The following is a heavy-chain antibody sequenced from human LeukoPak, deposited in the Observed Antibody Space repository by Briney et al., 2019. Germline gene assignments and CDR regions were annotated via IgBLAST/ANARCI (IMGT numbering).Heavy chain of an antibody. CDR3: AMRWQDGYQIGALDV. J-gene: IGHJ6*04. Sequence: GASVKVSCKASGYTFTGYYMHWVRQAPGQGLEWMGRINPNSGGTNYAQKFQGRVTMTRDTSISTAYMELSRLRSDDTAVYYCAMRWQDGYQIGALDVWCKGTTVTVSS. V-gene: IGHV1-2*06. D-gene: IGHD5-24*01. CDR2: INPNSGGT. CDR1: GYTFTGYY.